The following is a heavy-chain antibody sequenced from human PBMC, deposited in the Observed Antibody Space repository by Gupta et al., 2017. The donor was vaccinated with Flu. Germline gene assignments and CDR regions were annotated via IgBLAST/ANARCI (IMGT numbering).Heavy chain of an antibody. CDR3: ARIVDGDYVGNGADY. CDR1: GFSLSNARMG. CDR2: IFSNDEK. D-gene: IGHD4-17*01. V-gene: IGHV2-26*01. Sequence: QVTLKESGPVLVKPTETLTLTCTVSGFSLSNARMGVSWIRQPPGKALEWLAHIFSNDEKSYSTSLKSRLTISKETSKSQVVLTMTNMDPVDTATYYCARIVDGDYVGNGADYGGQGTLVTVSS. J-gene: IGHJ4*02.